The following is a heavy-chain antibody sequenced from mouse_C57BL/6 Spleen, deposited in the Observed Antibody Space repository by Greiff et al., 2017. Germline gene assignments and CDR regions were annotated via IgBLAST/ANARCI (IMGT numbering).Heavy chain of an antibody. V-gene: IGHV1-69*01. CDR1: GYTFTSYW. Sequence: QVQLQQPGAELVMPGASVKLSCKASGYTFTSYWMHWVKQRPGQGLEWIGEIDPSDSYTNYNQKFKGKSTLTVDKSSSTAYMQLSSLTSEDSAVYYCARSPGHYYGRGYFDYWGQGTTLTVSS. J-gene: IGHJ2*01. D-gene: IGHD1-2*01. CDR3: ARSPGHYYGRGYFDY. CDR2: IDPSDSYT.